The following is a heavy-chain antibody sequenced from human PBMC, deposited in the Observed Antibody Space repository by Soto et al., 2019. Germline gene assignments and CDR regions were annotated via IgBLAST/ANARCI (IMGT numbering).Heavy chain of an antibody. CDR3: ARGDGDYYDGNGYLGRH. CDR1: GCTFSNYW. CDR2: IKNDGSGT. V-gene: IGHV3-74*01. Sequence: GGSLRLCCAASGCTFSNYWMHWVRQVPGKGLVWVSRIKNDGSGTYYADSVKGRLTMSRDNAKNTLYLQMNSLRAEDTAVYYCARGDGDYYDGNGYLGRHWGQGT. J-gene: IGHJ4*02. D-gene: IGHD3-22*01.